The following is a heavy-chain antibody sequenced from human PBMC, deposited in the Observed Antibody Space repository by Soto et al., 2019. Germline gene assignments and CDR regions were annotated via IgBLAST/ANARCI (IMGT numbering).Heavy chain of an antibody. CDR1: GFAFSGCA. Sequence: GGSLRLSCAASGFAFSGCAMSWVRQAPGKGLEWVSAISGSGSTTFYADSVKGRFTISRDDSKNTVYLQMNRLRAEDTALYYCARSHYGSGSYYNPGDFWGQGTMVTVSS. CDR2: ISGSGSTT. D-gene: IGHD3-10*01. CDR3: ARSHYGSGSYYNPGDF. J-gene: IGHJ3*01. V-gene: IGHV3-23*01.